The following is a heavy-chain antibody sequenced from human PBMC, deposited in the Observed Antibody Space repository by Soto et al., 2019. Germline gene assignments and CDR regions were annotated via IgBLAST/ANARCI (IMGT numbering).Heavy chain of an antibody. V-gene: IGHV4-4*07. D-gene: IGHD3-22*01. CDR2: FYTSGST. Sequence: QVQLQESGPGLVKPSETLSLTCTVSGASVSTYYWSWIRQPAGKGLEWIGRFYTSGSTNYNPSLKSRVTMSIDTSKNQFSLELRSVTAADTAVYYCARTMFQYDSSPEGFWGQGILVTVSS. J-gene: IGHJ4*02. CDR1: GASVSTYY. CDR3: ARTMFQYDSSPEGF.